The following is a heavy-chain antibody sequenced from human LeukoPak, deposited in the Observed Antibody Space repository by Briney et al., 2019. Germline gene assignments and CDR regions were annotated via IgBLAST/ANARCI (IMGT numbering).Heavy chain of an antibody. Sequence: GGSLRLSCAASGFTVSSNYMSWVRQAPGKGLEWVSVIYSGGSTYYADSVKGRFTISRDNSKNTLYLQMNSLRAEDTAVYYCARGDITVIVPGFDYWGQGTLVTVSS. CDR1: GFTVSSNY. J-gene: IGHJ4*02. D-gene: IGHD3-22*01. V-gene: IGHV3-66*01. CDR3: ARGDITVIVPGFDY. CDR2: IYSGGST.